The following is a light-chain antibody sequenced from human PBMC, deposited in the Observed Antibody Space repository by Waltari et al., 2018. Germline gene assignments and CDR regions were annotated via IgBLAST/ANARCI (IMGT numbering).Light chain of an antibody. CDR1: QSVSSH. J-gene: IGKJ4*01. Sequence: EIVLTQSPATLSLSPGERATLPCRASQSVSSHLAWYQQKPGQTPRLLIYDTSFRAAGIPDRFSGRGSGTDFTLTISSVEPEDSAVYYCQQRRNWPRLFTFGGGTKVEIK. V-gene: IGKV3-11*01. CDR2: DTS. CDR3: QQRRNWPRLFT.